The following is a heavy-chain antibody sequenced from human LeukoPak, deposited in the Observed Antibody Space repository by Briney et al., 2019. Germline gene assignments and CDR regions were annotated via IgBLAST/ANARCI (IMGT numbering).Heavy chain of an antibody. Sequence: PGGSLRLSCAASGFTFSDSYMSWIRQALGKGLEWVSYISGSNSYTNYADSVKGRFTISRDNAKNSLYLQMNSLRAEDTAVYYCARGASYCSGGSCSDFWGQGTLVTVSS. CDR2: ISGSNSYT. CDR1: GFTFSDSY. J-gene: IGHJ4*02. D-gene: IGHD2-15*01. CDR3: ARGASYCSGGSCSDF. V-gene: IGHV3-11*06.